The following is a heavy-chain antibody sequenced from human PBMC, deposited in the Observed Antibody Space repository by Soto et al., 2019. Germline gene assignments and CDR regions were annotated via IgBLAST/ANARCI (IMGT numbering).Heavy chain of an antibody. Sequence: SETLSLTCTVSGGSISSGDYYWSWIRQPPGKGLEWIGYIYYSGSTYYNPSLKSRVTISVDTSKNQFSLKLSSVTAADTATYYCAHSLIPNWGSRGAFDYWGQGTLVTVS. D-gene: IGHD7-27*01. CDR1: GGSISSGDYY. CDR2: IYYSGST. J-gene: IGHJ4*02. V-gene: IGHV4-30-4*01. CDR3: AHSLIPNWGSRGAFDY.